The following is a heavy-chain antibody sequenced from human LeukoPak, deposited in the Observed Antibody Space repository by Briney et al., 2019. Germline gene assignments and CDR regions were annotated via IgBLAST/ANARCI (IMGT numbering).Heavy chain of an antibody. CDR1: GFTFSSYS. Sequence: PGGSLRLSCAASGFTFSSYSINWVRQAPGKGLEWVSSISSSSGYIYYADSVRGRFTFSRDNAKNSLYLQMNSLRAEDTAVYYCARDRGFSGYDCFDYWGQGTLVTVSS. J-gene: IGHJ4*02. V-gene: IGHV3-21*01. CDR3: ARDRGFSGYDCFDY. CDR2: ISSSSGYI. D-gene: IGHD5-12*01.